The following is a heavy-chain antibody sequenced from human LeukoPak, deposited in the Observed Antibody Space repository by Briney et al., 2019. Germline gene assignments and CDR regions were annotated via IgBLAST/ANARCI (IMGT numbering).Heavy chain of an antibody. V-gene: IGHV1-18*01. J-gene: IGHJ5*02. Sequence: ASVKVSCKASGYTFTSYGISWVRQAPGQGLEWMGWISAYNSNTNYAQKLQGRVTMTTDTSTSTAYMELRSLRSDDTAVYYCARDWSYCSSTSCRNLNWFDPWGQGTLVTVSS. D-gene: IGHD2-2*01. CDR1: GYTFTSYG. CDR2: ISAYNSNT. CDR3: ARDWSYCSSTSCRNLNWFDP.